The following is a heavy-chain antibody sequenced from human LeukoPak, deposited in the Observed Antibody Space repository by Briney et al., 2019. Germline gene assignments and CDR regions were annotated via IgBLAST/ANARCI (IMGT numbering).Heavy chain of an antibody. Sequence: PSETLSLTCAVYGGSFSGYYWSWIRQPAGKGLEWIGEINHSGSTNYNPSLKSRVTISVDTSKNQFSLKLSSVTAADTAVYYCASLRGRPWDYWGQGTLVTVSS. V-gene: IGHV4-34*01. CDR2: INHSGST. J-gene: IGHJ4*02. CDR3: ASLRGRPWDY. D-gene: IGHD1-26*01. CDR1: GGSFSGYY.